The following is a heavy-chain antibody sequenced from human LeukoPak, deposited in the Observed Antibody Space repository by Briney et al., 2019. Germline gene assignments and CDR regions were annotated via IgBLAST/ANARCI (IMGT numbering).Heavy chain of an antibody. Sequence: SVKVSCKASGGTFSSYAISWARQAPGQGLEWMGRIIPIFGTANYAQKFQGRVTITADESTSTAYMELSSLRSEDTAVYYCARLAYYYDSSGYYPGEYYFDYWGQGTLVTVSS. CDR2: IIPIFGTA. CDR1: GGTFSSYA. V-gene: IGHV1-69*13. CDR3: ARLAYYYDSSGYYPGEYYFDY. J-gene: IGHJ4*02. D-gene: IGHD3-22*01.